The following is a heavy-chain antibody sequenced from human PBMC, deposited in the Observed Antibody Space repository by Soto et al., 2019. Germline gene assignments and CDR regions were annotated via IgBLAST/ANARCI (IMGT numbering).Heavy chain of an antibody. CDR3: ARSPAYCGGDCHPEGMDV. V-gene: IGHV4-59*01. D-gene: IGHD2-21*02. CDR2: IYYSGST. J-gene: IGHJ6*02. CDR1: GGSISSYY. Sequence: PSDTLSLTCTVSGGSISSYYWSWIRQPPGKGLEWIGYIYYSGSTNYNPSLKSRVTISVDTSKNPFSLKLSSVTAADTAVYYCARSPAYCGGDCHPEGMDVWGQGTTVTVSS.